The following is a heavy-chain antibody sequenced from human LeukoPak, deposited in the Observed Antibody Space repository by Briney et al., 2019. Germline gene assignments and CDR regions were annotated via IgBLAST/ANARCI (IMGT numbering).Heavy chain of an antibody. V-gene: IGHV2-5*01. Sequence: SGPTLVNPTQTLTLTCTFSGFSLNTSGVGVGWIRQPPGKALEWLALIYWNDDKRYSPSLKSRLTITKDTSKNQVVLTMTNMDPVGTATYYCAHTSCAWVAATCWFDPWGQGTLVTVSS. D-gene: IGHD2-15*01. CDR2: IYWNDDK. CDR3: AHTSCAWVAATCWFDP. J-gene: IGHJ5*02. CDR1: GFSLNTSGVG.